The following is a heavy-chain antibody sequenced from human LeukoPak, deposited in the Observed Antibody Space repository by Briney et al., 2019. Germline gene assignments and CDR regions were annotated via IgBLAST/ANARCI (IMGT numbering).Heavy chain of an antibody. CDR3: ARDSYDFWSGHGGVDY. CDR2: ISSSSSYI. CDR1: GFTFSSYS. J-gene: IGHJ4*02. Sequence: NPGGSLRLSCAASGFTFSSYSMNWVRQAPGKGREWVSSISSSSSYIYYADSVKGRFTISRDNAKNSLYLQMNSLRAEDTAVYYCARDSYDFWSGHGGVDYWGQGTLVTVSS. D-gene: IGHD3-3*01. V-gene: IGHV3-21*01.